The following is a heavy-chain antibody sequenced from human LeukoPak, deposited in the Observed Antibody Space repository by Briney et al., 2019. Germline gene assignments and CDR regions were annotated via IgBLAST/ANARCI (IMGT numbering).Heavy chain of an antibody. V-gene: IGHV1-18*01. CDR3: AREGVGYCSSTSCYDFDY. CDR1: GYTFTSYG. J-gene: IGHJ4*02. CDR2: ISAYNGNT. D-gene: IGHD2-2*01. Sequence: GASVKVSCEASGYTFTSYGISWVRQAPGQGLEWMGWISAYNGNTNYAQKLQGRVTMTTDTSTSTAYMELRSLRSDDTAVYYCAREGVGYCSSTSCYDFDYWGQGTLVTVSS.